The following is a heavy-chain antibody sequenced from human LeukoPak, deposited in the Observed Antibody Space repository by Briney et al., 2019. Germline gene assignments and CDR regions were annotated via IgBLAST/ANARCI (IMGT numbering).Heavy chain of an antibody. D-gene: IGHD1-26*01. J-gene: IGHJ4*02. Sequence: GASVKVSCKASGYTFTGYYMHWVRQAPGQGLEWMVWINPNSGGTNYAQKFQGRVTMTRDTSISTAYMELSRLRSDDTAVYYCARIKSSNKDPTSGSYFLYWGQGTLVTVSS. V-gene: IGHV1-2*02. CDR1: GYTFTGYY. CDR3: ARIKSSNKDPTSGSYFLY. CDR2: INPNSGGT.